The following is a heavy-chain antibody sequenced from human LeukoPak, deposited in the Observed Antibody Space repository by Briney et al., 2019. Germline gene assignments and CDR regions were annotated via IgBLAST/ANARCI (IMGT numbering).Heavy chain of an antibody. CDR3: AGNPDYYDSSGYRGYNWFDP. D-gene: IGHD3-22*01. V-gene: IGHV1-69*05. Sequence: SVKVSCKASGGTFSGYAISWVRQAPGQGLEWMGGIIPIFGTANYAQKFQGRVTITTDESTSTAYMELSSLRSEDTAVYYCAGNPDYYDSSGYRGYNWFDPWGQGTLVTVSS. CDR2: IIPIFGTA. J-gene: IGHJ5*02. CDR1: GGTFSGYA.